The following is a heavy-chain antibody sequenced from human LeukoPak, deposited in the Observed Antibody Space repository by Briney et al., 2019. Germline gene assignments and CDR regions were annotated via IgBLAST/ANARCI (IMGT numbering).Heavy chain of an antibody. CDR2: IIPMFGTA. D-gene: IGHD2-2*01. J-gene: IGHJ4*02. Sequence: SVKVSCKASGGTFSSFGISWVRQAPGQGPEWKGGIIPMFGTANYAQKFQGRVTITADESTSTAYMELSSRRSEDAAVYYCAVGPAAFDHWGEGTLVTVSS. CDR3: AVGPAAFDH. V-gene: IGHV1-69*13. CDR1: GGTFSSFG.